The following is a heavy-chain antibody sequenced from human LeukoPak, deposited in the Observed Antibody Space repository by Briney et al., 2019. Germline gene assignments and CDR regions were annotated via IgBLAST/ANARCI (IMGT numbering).Heavy chain of an antibody. CDR1: GGSFSGYY. J-gene: IGHJ5*02. D-gene: IGHD3-3*01. CDR2: IYYSGST. Sequence: PSETLSLTCAVYGGSFSGYYWSWIRQPPGKGLEWIGYIYYSGSTNYNPSLKSRVTISVDTSKNQFSLKLSSVTAADTAVYYCARVGRKYYDFWSGYYSWFDPWGQGTLVTVSS. V-gene: IGHV4-59*01. CDR3: ARVGRKYYDFWSGYYSWFDP.